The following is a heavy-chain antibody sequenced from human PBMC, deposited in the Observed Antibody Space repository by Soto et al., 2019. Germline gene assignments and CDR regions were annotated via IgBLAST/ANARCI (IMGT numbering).Heavy chain of an antibody. CDR1: GGSISSGGYY. J-gene: IGHJ4*02. CDR2: IYYSGNT. V-gene: IGHV4-31*03. CDR3: ARGGYSYGHYFDY. D-gene: IGHD5-18*01. Sequence: QVQLQESGPGLVKPSQTLSLTCTVSGGSISSGGYYWSWIRQHPGKGLERIGYIYYSGNTYYNPSLKSRLTISVDTSKNQFSLKLNSVTAADTAVYYCARGGYSYGHYFDYWGQGTLVTVSS.